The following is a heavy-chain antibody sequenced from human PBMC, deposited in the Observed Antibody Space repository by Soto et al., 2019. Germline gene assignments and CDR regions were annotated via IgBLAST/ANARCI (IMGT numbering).Heavy chain of an antibody. Sequence: QVQLVQSGAEVKKPGSSVKVSCKASGGTFSTDRISWVRQAPGQGLEWMGGIIPMFGTANNAQKFQGRVTITADESTSTAYMALSSLRSEDTAVYFCAREIDGYYGMDVWGQGTTVTVAS. J-gene: IGHJ6*02. CDR2: IIPMFGTA. CDR1: GGTFSTDR. V-gene: IGHV1-69*12. CDR3: AREIDGYYGMDV.